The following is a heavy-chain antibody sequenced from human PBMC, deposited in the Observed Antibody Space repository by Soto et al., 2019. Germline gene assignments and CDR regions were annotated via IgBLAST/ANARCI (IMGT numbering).Heavy chain of an antibody. D-gene: IGHD2-15*01. J-gene: IGHJ4*02. CDR1: GFTVSSNY. V-gene: IGHV3-66*01. CDR3: ARSQYCSGGSCYYPISYFDY. CDR2: IYSGGST. Sequence: EVQLVESGGGLVQPGGSLRLSCAASGFTVSSNYMSWVRQAPGKGLEWVSVIYSGGSTYYADSVKGRFTISRDNSKNTRYLQMNSLRAEDTAVYYCARSQYCSGGSCYYPISYFDYWGQGTLVTVSS.